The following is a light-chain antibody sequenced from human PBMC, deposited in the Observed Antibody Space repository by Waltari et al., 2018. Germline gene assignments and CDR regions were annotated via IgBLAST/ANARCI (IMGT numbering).Light chain of an antibody. CDR3: CSYAGSYTYV. J-gene: IGLJ1*01. CDR2: DVS. Sequence: QSALTQPRSVSGSPGPSVTIPCPGTNSDVGGYNYVSWYQHHPGKAPKLMIYDVSKWPSGVPDRFSGSKSGNTASLTISGLQAEDEADYYCCSYAGSYTYVFGTGTKVTVL. V-gene: IGLV2-11*01. CDR1: NSDVGGYNY.